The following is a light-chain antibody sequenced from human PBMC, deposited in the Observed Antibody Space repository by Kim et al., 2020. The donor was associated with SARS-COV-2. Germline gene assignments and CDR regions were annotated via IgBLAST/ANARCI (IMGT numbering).Light chain of an antibody. J-gene: IGKJ4*01. CDR2: RAS. CDR3: QQYNSYPHT. Sequence: DIQMTQSPSTLSASVGERVTITCRASQSINRWLVWFQQKPGKAPKFLIYRASTLESGVPSRFSGSGSGTEFTLTISSLQPDDFATYYCQQYNSYPHTFGGGTKVDIK. V-gene: IGKV1-5*03. CDR1: QSINRW.